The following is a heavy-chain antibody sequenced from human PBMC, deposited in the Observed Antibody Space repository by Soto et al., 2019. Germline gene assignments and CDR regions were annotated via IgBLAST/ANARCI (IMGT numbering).Heavy chain of an antibody. V-gene: IGHV4-39*01. Sequence: YMDWVRQAPGKGLEWIGSIYYSGSTSYNPSLQSRVTISLDTSKNQLSLRLNFVTAADTAVFYCGRSIITPRLFMYPFDYWGQGTLVTVSS. CDR3: GRSIITPRLFMYPFDY. CDR2: IYYSGST. CDR1: Y. D-gene: IGHD3-3*01. J-gene: IGHJ4*02.